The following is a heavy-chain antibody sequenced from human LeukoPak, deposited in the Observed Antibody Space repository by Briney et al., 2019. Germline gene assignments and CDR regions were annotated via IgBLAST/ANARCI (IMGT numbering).Heavy chain of an antibody. J-gene: IGHJ4*02. CDR1: GFTFSTYW. Sequence: PGGSLRLSCAASGFTFSTYWMHWVRQAPGKGLVWVSRIKSDGSATTYADFVKGRFTVSRDNAKNTLYLQMSSLRAKTTGMNFCARGGGRGSIGGDCWGQGTLVTVSS. CDR2: IKSDGSAT. CDR3: ARGGGRGSIGGDC. V-gene: IGHV3-74*03. D-gene: IGHD3-10*01.